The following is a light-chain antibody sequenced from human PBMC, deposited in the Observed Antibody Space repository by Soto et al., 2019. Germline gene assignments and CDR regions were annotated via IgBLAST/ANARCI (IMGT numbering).Light chain of an antibody. CDR3: QQYNNWLWT. J-gene: IGKJ1*01. CDR2: GAS. V-gene: IGKV3-15*01. Sequence: EIVMTQSPATVSVSPGERATLSCRASQSVNSNLVWYQHKPGQAPRLLIYGASTRATGIPARFSGSGSGTDFTLTISSLRSEDFALYYCQQYNNWLWTFGQGTRVEIK. CDR1: QSVNSN.